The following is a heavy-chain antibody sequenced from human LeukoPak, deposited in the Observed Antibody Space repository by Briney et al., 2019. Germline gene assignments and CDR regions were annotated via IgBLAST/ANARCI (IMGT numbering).Heavy chain of an antibody. Sequence: SGPPLVKPTQTLTLTCTFSGFSLTSTGVCVGWIRQPTGKALEWLALIYWDDAERYSPSLKTRLTITKDTSTNQVVLTMTNMHPVDTATYYCVHSTLRGGWWYYYGLDVWGPGTTVTVSS. CDR2: IYWDDAE. D-gene: IGHD6-19*01. J-gene: IGHJ6*02. CDR3: VHSTLRGGWWYYYGLDV. V-gene: IGHV2-5*02. CDR1: GFSLTSTGVC.